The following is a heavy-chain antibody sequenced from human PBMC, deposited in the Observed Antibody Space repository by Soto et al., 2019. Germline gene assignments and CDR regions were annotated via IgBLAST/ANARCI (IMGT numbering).Heavy chain of an antibody. V-gene: IGHV3-11*05. CDR1: GFMFSDYY. J-gene: IGHJ3*02. Sequence: GGSLRLSCAASGFMFSDYYMSWIRQAPGKGLEWVSYVSSGSSYRNYADSVRGRFTISRDNAKNSLYLQMNSLRAEDTAVYYCARDADILTGSDAFDIWGQGAMVTVSS. D-gene: IGHD3-9*01. CDR2: VSSGSSYR. CDR3: ARDADILTGSDAFDI.